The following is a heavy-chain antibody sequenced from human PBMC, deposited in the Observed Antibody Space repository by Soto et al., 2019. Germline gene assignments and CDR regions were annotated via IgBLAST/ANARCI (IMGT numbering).Heavy chain of an antibody. CDR1: GYTFSNYG. CDR3: ARVVPGAEAWFGP. CDR2: ISLYSDGT. V-gene: IGHV1-18*01. Sequence: QVQLVQSGGEVKRPGASVKVSCKPSGYTFSNYGITWVRQAPGQPLEWLGWISLYSDGTNYAPKFQGRVSMTTDTSTTTAYMEMRSLRSDDTAVYYCARVVPGAEAWFGPWGQGTLVTVSS. D-gene: IGHD2-2*01. J-gene: IGHJ5*02.